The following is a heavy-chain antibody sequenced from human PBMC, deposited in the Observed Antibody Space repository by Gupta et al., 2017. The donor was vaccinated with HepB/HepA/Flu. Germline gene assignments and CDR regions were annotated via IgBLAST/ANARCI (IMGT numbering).Heavy chain of an antibody. D-gene: IGHD6-6*01. J-gene: IGHJ4*02. Sequence: EVQLVESGGGLVKPGRSLRLSCTASGFTFGAYAMSWFRQAPGKGLEWVGFIRSKAYGGTTEYAASVKGRFTISRDDSKSIAYLQMNSLKTEDTAVYYCTRVSSSSFYFDYWGQGTLVTVSS. CDR2: IRSKAYGGTT. CDR1: GFTFGAYA. V-gene: IGHV3-49*05. CDR3: TRVSSSSFYFDY.